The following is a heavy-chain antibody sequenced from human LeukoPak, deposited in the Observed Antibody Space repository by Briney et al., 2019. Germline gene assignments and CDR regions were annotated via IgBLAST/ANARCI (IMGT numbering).Heavy chain of an antibody. CDR3: AREERRAFDY. D-gene: IGHD1-1*01. CDR1: GFTFSSYA. Sequence: PGGSLRLSCAASGFTFSSYAMSWVRQAPGKGLEWVSGMSGSGGSTYHADSVKGRFTISRDNAKNSLYLQMNSLRAEDTAVYYCAREERRAFDYWGQGTLVTVSS. V-gene: IGHV3-23*01. J-gene: IGHJ4*02. CDR2: MSGSGGST.